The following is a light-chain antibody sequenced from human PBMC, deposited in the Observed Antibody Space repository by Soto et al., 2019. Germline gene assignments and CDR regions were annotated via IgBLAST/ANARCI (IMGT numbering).Light chain of an antibody. CDR2: DTS. Sequence: EIVLTQSPATLSLSLGERGALSCRASQSVGSHIAWYQQKPGQAPRLLIYDTSKRATGIPVRFSGSGSETDFTLTISRLEPEDFAGYFCQQRSKWPETFGQGTKLEIK. J-gene: IGKJ2*01. CDR3: QQRSKWPET. CDR1: QSVGSH. V-gene: IGKV3-11*01.